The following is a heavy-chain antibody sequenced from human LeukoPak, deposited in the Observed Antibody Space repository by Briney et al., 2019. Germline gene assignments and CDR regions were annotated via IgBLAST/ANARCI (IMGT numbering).Heavy chain of an antibody. CDR1: GYTFTSYA. D-gene: IGHD3-9*01. CDR3: ARSGLRYFAWLWGSIDS. Sequence: VASVNVSCKPSGYTFTSYAMHWVRQAPGQRLEWMGWINAGNGNTKYSQNFQGRATITRDPSASTAYMELRSLRSEDTAVYYCARSGLRYFAWLWGSIDSWGQGTLVTVSS. CDR2: INAGNGNT. V-gene: IGHV1-3*01. J-gene: IGHJ4*02.